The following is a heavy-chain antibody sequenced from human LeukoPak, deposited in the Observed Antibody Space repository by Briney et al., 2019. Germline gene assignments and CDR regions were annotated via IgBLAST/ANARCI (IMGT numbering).Heavy chain of an antibody. V-gene: IGHV4-61*02. D-gene: IGHD2-8*01. CDR3: ARGVHNPMVYAIEHFDY. Sequence: SQTLSLTCTVSGGSISSGSYYWSWIRQPAGRGLEWIGRIYTSGSTNYNPSLKSRATISVDTSKNQFSLKLSSVTAADTAVYCCARGVHNPMVYAIEHFDYWGQGTLVTVSS. CDR1: GGSISSGSYY. CDR2: IYTSGST. J-gene: IGHJ4*02.